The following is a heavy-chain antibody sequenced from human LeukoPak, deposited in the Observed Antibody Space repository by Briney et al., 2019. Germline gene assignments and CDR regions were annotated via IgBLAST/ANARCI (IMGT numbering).Heavy chain of an antibody. Sequence: SETLSLTCSVSGDSISYYYWNWIRQPPGKGLEWVGYIYYSGSTNYNPSLKSRLTISLDTSKNQFSLKLSSVTAADTAVYYCARGGQPYYDVLTGHGGAFDIWGQGTMVTVSS. CDR3: ARGGQPYYDVLTGHGGAFDI. D-gene: IGHD3-9*01. CDR1: GDSISYYY. V-gene: IGHV4-59*01. J-gene: IGHJ3*02. CDR2: IYYSGST.